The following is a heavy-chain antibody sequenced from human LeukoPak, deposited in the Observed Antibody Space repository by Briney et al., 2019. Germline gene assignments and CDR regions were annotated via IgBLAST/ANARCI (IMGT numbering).Heavy chain of an antibody. CDR1: GFMFSTYE. D-gene: IGHD1-7*01. V-gene: IGHV3-48*03. CDR2: IDTSGSTI. Sequence: PGGSLRLSCAASGFMFSTYEMNWVRLAPGKGLEWVAYIDTSGSTIYYADSVKGRFTISRDNAKNSLYLQMNSLRVEDTAVYYCARSLGNWNYASDYWGQGTLVTVSS. J-gene: IGHJ4*02. CDR3: ARSLGNWNYASDY.